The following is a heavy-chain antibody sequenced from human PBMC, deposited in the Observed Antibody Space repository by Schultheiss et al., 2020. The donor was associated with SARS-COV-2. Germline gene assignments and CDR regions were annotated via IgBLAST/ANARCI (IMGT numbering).Heavy chain of an antibody. V-gene: IGHV3-9*01. CDR2: ISGNSGSI. D-gene: IGHD3-22*01. CDR1: GFTFDDYA. CDR3: ARYYYDSSGYGGYYYYYMDV. J-gene: IGHJ6*03. Sequence: GGSLRLSCAASGFTFDDYAMHWVRQAPGKGLEWVSGISGNSGSIAYADSVKGRFTISRDNAKNSLYLQMNSLRVEDTALYYCARYYYDSSGYGGYYYYYMDVWGKGTTVTVSS.